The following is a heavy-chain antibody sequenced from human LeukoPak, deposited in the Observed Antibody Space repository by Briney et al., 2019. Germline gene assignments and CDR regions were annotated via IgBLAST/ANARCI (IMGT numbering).Heavy chain of an antibody. J-gene: IGHJ6*03. D-gene: IGHD2-2*01. Sequence: SETLSLTCTVSGGSISSSSYYWGWIRQPPGKGLEWIGSIYYSGSTYYNPSLKSRVTMSVDTSKNQFSLKLSSVTAADTAVYYCAREWAPYCSSTSCYGLGYYYYYMDVWGKGTTVTVSS. V-gene: IGHV4-39*07. CDR1: GGSISSSSYY. CDR3: AREWAPYCSSTSCYGLGYYYYYMDV. CDR2: IYYSGST.